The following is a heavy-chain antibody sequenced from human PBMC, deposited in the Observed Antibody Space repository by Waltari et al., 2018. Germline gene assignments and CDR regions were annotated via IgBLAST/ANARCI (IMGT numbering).Heavy chain of an antibody. CDR3: ARCRAAAGSSAFDS. V-gene: IGHV5-51*01. CDR1: GYTFTSYW. Sequence: EVQLVQSGAEIRKPGESLKISCKASGYTFTSYWIAWVRQMPGKGLEWMGVIYPGDSDTRYSPSFQGQVSFAADKSSTTAYLQWSSLKASDTAMYYCARCRAAAGSSAFDSWGQGTLITVSS. CDR2: IYPGDSDT. J-gene: IGHJ4*02. D-gene: IGHD6-13*01.